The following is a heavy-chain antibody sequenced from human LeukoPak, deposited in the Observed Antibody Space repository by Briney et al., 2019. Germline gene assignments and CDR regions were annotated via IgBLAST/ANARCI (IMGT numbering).Heavy chain of an antibody. V-gene: IGHV1-69*01. CDR2: IIPIFGTA. CDR3: ARDRLGIPFDP. Sequence: GASVKLSCKASGGTFSSYAISWVRQAPGQGLEWMGGIIPIFGTANYAQKFQGRVTITADESTSTAYMELSSLRSEDTAVYYCARDRLGIPFDPWGQGTLVTVSS. D-gene: IGHD7-27*01. CDR1: GGTFSSYA. J-gene: IGHJ5*02.